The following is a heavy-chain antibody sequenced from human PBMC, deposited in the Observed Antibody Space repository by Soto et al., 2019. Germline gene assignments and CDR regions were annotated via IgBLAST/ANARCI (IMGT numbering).Heavy chain of an antibody. J-gene: IGHJ4*02. CDR2: VFHTGST. D-gene: IGHD2-2*01. Sequence: ETLSLTCTVSGGSVSSDIYYWSWTRQPPGKGLEWIGYVFHTGSTNYNPSLKSRVTISVDTSKNQFSLRLSSVTAADTAVYYCARRRAAKPKYYFDFWGQGTLITVSS. CDR1: GGSVSSDIYY. V-gene: IGHV4-61*01. CDR3: ARRRAAKPKYYFDF.